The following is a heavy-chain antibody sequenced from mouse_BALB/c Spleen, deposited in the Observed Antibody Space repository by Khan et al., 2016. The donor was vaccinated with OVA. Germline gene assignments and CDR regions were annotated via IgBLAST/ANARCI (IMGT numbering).Heavy chain of an antibody. CDR2: INTHSGVP. J-gene: IGHJ4*01. CDR3: ASGGAAYYRNDGGAMEY. Sequence: QIQLVQSGPELKKPGETVRISCKASGYTFTTAGIQWVQKMPGKGLKWIGWINTHSGVPKYAEDFKGRFAFSLEISVNTAYLQITNLKNEETATYFYASGGAAYYRNDGGAMEYWGQGTSVTVSS. CDR1: GYTFTTAG. D-gene: IGHD2-14*01. V-gene: IGHV9-4*02.